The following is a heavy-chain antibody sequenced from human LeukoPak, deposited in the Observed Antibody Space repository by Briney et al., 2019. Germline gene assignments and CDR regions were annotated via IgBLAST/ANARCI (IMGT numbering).Heavy chain of an antibody. CDR2: IIPIFGTA. D-gene: IGHD5-24*01. V-gene: IGHV1-69*13. Sequence: GASVKVSCTASGGAFSSYAISWVRQAPGQGLEWVGGIIPIFGTANTAQKFPGRVTITADETTSTACMELGSLISEDTAVYYRAREMAAPLFYSCGQGTLGTASP. CDR1: GGAFSSYA. CDR3: AREMAAPLFYS. J-gene: IGHJ4*02.